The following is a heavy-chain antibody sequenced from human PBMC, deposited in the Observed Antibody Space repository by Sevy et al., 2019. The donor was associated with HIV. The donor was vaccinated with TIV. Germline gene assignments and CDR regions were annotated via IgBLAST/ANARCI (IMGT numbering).Heavy chain of an antibody. Sequence: GGSLRLSCAASGFTFSSYGMHWVRQAPGKGLEWVAVIWNDRSNKHYADSVKGRFTISRDNPKNTLYLQMKSLRAEDMAVYYCAGLANNYYDSGGFSGNDAFDIWGQGTMVTVSS. V-gene: IGHV3-33*01. CDR3: AGLANNYYDSGGFSGNDAFDI. CDR2: IWNDRSNK. D-gene: IGHD3-22*01. CDR1: GFTFSSYG. J-gene: IGHJ3*02.